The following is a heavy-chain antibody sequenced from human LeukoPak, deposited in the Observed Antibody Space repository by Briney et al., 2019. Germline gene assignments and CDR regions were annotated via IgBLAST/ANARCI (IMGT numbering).Heavy chain of an antibody. CDR1: GFTFSSYA. Sequence: GRSLRLSCAASGFTFSSYAMHWVRQAPGKGLEWVAVISYDGSNKYYADSVKGRFTISRDNSKNTLYLQMNSLRAEDTAVYYCARELRERGSGSYYKRSFGYWGQGTLVTVSS. J-gene: IGHJ4*02. V-gene: IGHV3-30*04. CDR2: ISYDGSNK. D-gene: IGHD3-10*01. CDR3: ARELRERGSGSYYKRSFGY.